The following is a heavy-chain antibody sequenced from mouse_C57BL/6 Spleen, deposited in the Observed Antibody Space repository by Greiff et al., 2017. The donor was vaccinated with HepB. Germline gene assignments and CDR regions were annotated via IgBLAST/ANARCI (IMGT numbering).Heavy chain of an antibody. CDR2: INPYNGGT. CDR3: ARDRGAY. CDR1: GYTFTDYY. Sequence: EVKLMESGPVLVKPGASVKMSCKASGYTFTDYYMNWVKQSHGKSLEWIGVINPYNGGTSYNQKFKGKATLTVDKSSSTAYMELNSLTSEDSAVYYCARDRGAYWGQGTLVTVSA. J-gene: IGHJ3*01. V-gene: IGHV1-19*01.